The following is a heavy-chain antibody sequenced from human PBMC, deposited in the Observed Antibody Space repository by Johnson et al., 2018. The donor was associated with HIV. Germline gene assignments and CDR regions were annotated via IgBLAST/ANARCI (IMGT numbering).Heavy chain of an antibody. J-gene: IGHJ3*02. Sequence: VHLVESGGGLVKPGGSLRLSCAASGFTFSDYYMSWIRQAPGKGLEWVSYISSTKNTIYYADSVKGRFTISRDNAKNSLSLQMNSLRAEDTAVYYCVRDAFDYRDASGRFGGAGFDIWGQGTVITVSS. CDR3: VRDAFDYRDASGRFGGAGFDI. CDR2: ISSTKNTI. D-gene: IGHD3-16*01. CDR1: GFTFSDYY. V-gene: IGHV3-11*04.